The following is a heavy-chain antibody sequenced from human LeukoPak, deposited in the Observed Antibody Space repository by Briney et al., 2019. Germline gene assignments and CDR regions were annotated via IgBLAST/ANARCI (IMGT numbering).Heavy chain of an antibody. V-gene: IGHV4-59*08. D-gene: IGHD6-19*01. CDR2: IYYSGST. J-gene: IGHJ4*02. Sequence: TSETLSFTCTVSGGSISSYYWSWIRQPPGKGLEWIGYIYYSGSTNYNPSLKSRVTISVDTSKNQFSLKLSSVTAADTAVYYCARRGSSGWYHDYWGQGTLVTVSS. CDR1: GGSISSYY. CDR3: ARRGSSGWYHDY.